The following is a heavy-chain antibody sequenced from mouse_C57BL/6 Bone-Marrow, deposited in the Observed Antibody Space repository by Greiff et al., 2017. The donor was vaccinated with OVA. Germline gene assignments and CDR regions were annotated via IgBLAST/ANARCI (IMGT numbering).Heavy chain of an antibody. Sequence: QVQLQQPGAELVKPGASVKLSCKASGYTFTSYWMHWVKQRPGQGLEWIGPIHPNSGSTNYNEKCKSKATLTVDKSSSTSDMQRSNLTSEDSAVYYGARSYGSSGDYWGQGTTPTVSS. V-gene: IGHV1-64*01. CDR2: IHPNSGST. D-gene: IGHD1-1*01. CDR1: GYTFTSYW. CDR3: ARSYGSSGDY. J-gene: IGHJ2*01.